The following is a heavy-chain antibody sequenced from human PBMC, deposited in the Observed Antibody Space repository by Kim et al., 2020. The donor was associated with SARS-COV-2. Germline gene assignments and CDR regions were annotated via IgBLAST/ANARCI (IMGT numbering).Heavy chain of an antibody. CDR1: GYTFTSYD. V-gene: IGHV1-8*01. CDR3: ARDRWELLPYYYYVMDV. J-gene: IGHJ6*02. Sequence: ASVKVSCKASGYTFTSYDINWVRQATGQGLEWMGWMSPNSGNTGYAQKFQGRVTMTRNTSISTAYMELSSLRSEDTAVYYCARDRWELLPYYYYVMDVWGQGPTVTVSS. CDR2: MSPNSGNT. D-gene: IGHD1-26*01.